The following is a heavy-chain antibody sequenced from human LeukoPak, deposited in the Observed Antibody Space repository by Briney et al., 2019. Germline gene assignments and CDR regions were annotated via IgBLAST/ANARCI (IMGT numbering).Heavy chain of an antibody. V-gene: IGHV3-20*04. J-gene: IGHJ4*02. Sequence: GGSLRLSCAASGFTFDDYGMSWVRQAPGEGLEWVSGINWNGGSTGYADSVKGRFTISRDNAKNSLYLQMNSLRAEDTALYYCARLATLGYCSSTSCYPPAFDYWGQGTLVTVSS. CDR2: INWNGGST. CDR3: ARLATLGYCSSTSCYPPAFDY. D-gene: IGHD2-2*01. CDR1: GFTFDDYG.